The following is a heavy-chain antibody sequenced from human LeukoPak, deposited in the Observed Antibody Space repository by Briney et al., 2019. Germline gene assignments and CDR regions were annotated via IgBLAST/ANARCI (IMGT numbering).Heavy chain of an antibody. Sequence: PSETLSLTCAVSGGSISSYYWSWIRQPPGKGLEWIGYIYYSGSTNYNPSLKSRVTISVDTSKNQFSLKLSSVTAADTAVYYCARWPMYYYDSSGYYTTHYWGQGTLVTVSS. CDR2: IYYSGST. J-gene: IGHJ4*02. D-gene: IGHD3-22*01. V-gene: IGHV4-59*08. CDR1: GGSISSYY. CDR3: ARWPMYYYDSSGYYTTHY.